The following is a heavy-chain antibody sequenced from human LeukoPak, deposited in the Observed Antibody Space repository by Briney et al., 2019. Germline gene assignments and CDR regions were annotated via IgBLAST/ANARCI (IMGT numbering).Heavy chain of an antibody. V-gene: IGHV3-33*01. J-gene: IGHJ4*02. D-gene: IGHD3-10*01. CDR2: IWYDGSNK. CDR3: ARDLYYYGSGSYSSIDY. Sequence: PRRSPRLSCAASGFTFSSYGMHWVRQAPGKGLEWVAVIWYDGSNKYYADSVKGRFTISRDNSKNTLYLQMNSLRAEDTAVYYCARDLYYYGSGSYSSIDYCGQGALVTDSS. CDR1: GFTFSSYG.